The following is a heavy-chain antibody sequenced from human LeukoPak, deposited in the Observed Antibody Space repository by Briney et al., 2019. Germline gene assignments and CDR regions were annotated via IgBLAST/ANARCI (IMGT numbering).Heavy chain of an antibody. Sequence: PGGSLRLSCSASGFTFSRYWMSWVRQAPGKGLEWVANIKEDGSEKYYVDSVKGRFTISRDNAKNSLYLQMNSLRAEDTALYYCAREQGMVRGSWFDPWGQGTLVTVSS. J-gene: IGHJ5*02. CDR3: AREQGMVRGSWFDP. CDR2: IKEDGSEK. D-gene: IGHD3-10*01. V-gene: IGHV3-7*03. CDR1: GFTFSRYW.